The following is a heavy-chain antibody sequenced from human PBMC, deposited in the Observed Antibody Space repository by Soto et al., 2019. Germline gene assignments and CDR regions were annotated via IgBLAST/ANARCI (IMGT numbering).Heavy chain of an antibody. V-gene: IGHV3-23*01. CDR2: ISARGGSS. CDR1: GFSFRSYA. Sequence: EVQLLESGGGLVQPGGSLRLSCVASGFSFRSYAMVWVRQAPGKGLEWVSVISARGGSSYFADTVKGRFTISRDNSKNLLSLEMNSLRAEDTAIYFCAKGSIEYSASVDNWGQGTLVLVSS. J-gene: IGHJ4*02. CDR3: AKGSIEYSASVDN. D-gene: IGHD5-12*01.